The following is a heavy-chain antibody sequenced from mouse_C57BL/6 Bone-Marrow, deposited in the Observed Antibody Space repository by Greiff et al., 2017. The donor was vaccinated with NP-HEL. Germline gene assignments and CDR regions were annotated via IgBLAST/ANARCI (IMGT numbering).Heavy chain of an antibody. Sequence: EVQLQQSGAELVRPGASVKLSCTASGFNIKDDYMHWVKQRPEKGLEWIGWIDPENGDTEYASKFQGKATITADTSSNTAYLQLSSLTSEDTAVYYCTPDGYPDYWGQGTTLTVSS. CDR3: TPDGYPDY. CDR1: GFNIKDDY. V-gene: IGHV14-4*01. CDR2: IDPENGDT. J-gene: IGHJ2*01. D-gene: IGHD2-3*01.